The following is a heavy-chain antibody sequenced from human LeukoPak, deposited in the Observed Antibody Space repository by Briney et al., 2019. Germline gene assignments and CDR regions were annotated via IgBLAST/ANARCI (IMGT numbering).Heavy chain of an antibody. Sequence: GGPLRLSCTASGFTFNKYAMSWLRQPPGKGLEWVSLISTSGRTHYADSVKGRFTISRDNSKNTLYLQMNTLRVDDTAIYYCAKDLDSSGSYESPGDYWGQGTQVTVSS. J-gene: IGHJ4*02. CDR1: GFTFNKYA. V-gene: IGHV3-23*01. CDR3: AKDLDSSGSYESPGDY. D-gene: IGHD6-19*01. CDR2: ISTSGRT.